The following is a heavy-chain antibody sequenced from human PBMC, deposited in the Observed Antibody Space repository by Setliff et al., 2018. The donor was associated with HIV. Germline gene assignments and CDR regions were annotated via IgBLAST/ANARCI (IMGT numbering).Heavy chain of an antibody. CDR2: IYTSGST. CDR3: ARGSNKRGYTYAYAFDP. Sequence: SETLSLTCTVSGGSISSHYWSWIRQPPGKGLEWIGHIYTSGSTNCNPSLKSRVTMSVGTSKNQFSLKLSSVTAADTAVYYCARGSNKRGYTYAYAFDPWGQGTLVTVSS. V-gene: IGHV4-4*08. CDR1: GGSISSHY. J-gene: IGHJ5*02. D-gene: IGHD5-18*01.